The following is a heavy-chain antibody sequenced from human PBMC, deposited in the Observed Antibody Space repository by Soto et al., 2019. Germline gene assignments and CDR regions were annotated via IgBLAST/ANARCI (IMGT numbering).Heavy chain of an antibody. Sequence: EVQLLESGGGLVQPGGSLRLSCAASGFTFSSYAMRWVRQAPVKGLEWVSAISGSGDSTYYADSVKGRFTISRDNSKNTLYLQMNGLRAEDTAVYYCARRGRGSYYDYWGQGTLVTVSS. CDR2: ISGSGDST. J-gene: IGHJ4*02. V-gene: IGHV3-23*01. CDR1: GFTFSSYA. D-gene: IGHD3-16*01. CDR3: ARRGRGSYYDY.